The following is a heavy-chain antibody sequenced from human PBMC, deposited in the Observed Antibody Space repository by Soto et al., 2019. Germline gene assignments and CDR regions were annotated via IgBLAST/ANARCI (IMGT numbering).Heavy chain of an antibody. CDR3: ARDRSSIAAAGSFDY. J-gene: IGHJ4*02. CDR2: IYYSGST. V-gene: IGHV4-31*03. CDR1: GGSISSVGYY. D-gene: IGHD6-13*01. Sequence: SETLSLTCTVSGGSISSVGYYWSWIRQHPGKGLEWIGYIYYSGSTYYNPSLKSRVTISVDTSKNQFSLKLSSVTAADTAVYYCARDRSSIAAAGSFDYWGQGTLVTVSS.